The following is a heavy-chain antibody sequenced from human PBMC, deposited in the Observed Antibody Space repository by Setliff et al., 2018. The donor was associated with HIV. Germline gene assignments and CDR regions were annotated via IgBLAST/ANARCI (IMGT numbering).Heavy chain of an antibody. J-gene: IGHJ4*02. CDR2: IYYSGDS. CDR1: GASITSSY. V-gene: IGHV4-59*08. Sequence: SETLSLTCTVSGASITSSYWTWIRQSPGRELEYLGYIYYSGDSNYSPSLKSRLSMSLDASTSQFSLRLNSLTAADTAMYYCARFARDPADWGRGILVTVSS. CDR3: ARFARDPAD.